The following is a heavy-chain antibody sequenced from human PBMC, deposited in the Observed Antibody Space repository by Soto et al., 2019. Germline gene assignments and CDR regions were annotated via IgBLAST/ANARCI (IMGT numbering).Heavy chain of an antibody. V-gene: IGHV2-5*02. CDR3: ATLTGSH. Sequence: ITLKESGPPLVNPTQTLTLTCSFSGFSLSTDGVGVGWVRQPPGLALEWLAMIYWDDDKHYNASLKSRLSITKDTSKSQVVLTMTNMDPVDTGTYYCATLTGSHWGPGALVTVSS. J-gene: IGHJ4*02. D-gene: IGHD3-16*01. CDR2: IYWDDDK. CDR1: GFSLSTDGVG.